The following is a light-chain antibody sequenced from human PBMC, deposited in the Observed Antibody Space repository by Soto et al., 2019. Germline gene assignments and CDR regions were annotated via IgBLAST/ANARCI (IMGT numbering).Light chain of an antibody. CDR1: SSNLGTNY. CDR3: AAWDDTLSGYV. Sequence: VLTQPPSASGTPGQRVTISCSGSSSNLGTNYVYWYQQLPGTAPKLLIYRNNQRPSGVPDRFSGSKSGTSASLAISGLRSGDEADDYCAAWDDTLSGYVFGTGTKVTVL. J-gene: IGLJ1*01. CDR2: RNN. V-gene: IGLV1-47*01.